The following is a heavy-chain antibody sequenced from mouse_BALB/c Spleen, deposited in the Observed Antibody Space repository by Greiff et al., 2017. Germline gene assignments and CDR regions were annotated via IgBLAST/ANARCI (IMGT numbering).Heavy chain of an antibody. CDR1: GFSLTSYG. J-gene: IGHJ4*01. D-gene: IGHD2-1*01. Sequence: QVQLKQSGPGLVQPSQSLSITCTVSGFSLTSYGVHWVRQSPGKGLEWLGVIWSGGSTDYNAAFISRLSISKDNSKSQVFFKMNSLQANDTAIYYCASIYPTHYYAMDYWGQGTSVTVSS. CDR3: ASIYPTHYYAMDY. CDR2: IWSGGST. V-gene: IGHV2-2*02.